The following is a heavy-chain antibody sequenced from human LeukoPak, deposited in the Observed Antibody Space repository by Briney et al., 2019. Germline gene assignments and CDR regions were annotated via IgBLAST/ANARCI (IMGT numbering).Heavy chain of an antibody. Sequence: PGGSLRLSCAASGFTFSSYSMNWVRQAPRKGLEWVSSISSSSSYIYYADSVKGRFTIPRDNAKNSLYLQMNSLRAEDTAVYYCARQYDSSGYYIEYYFDYWGQGTLVTVSS. D-gene: IGHD3-22*01. J-gene: IGHJ4*02. V-gene: IGHV3-21*01. CDR2: ISSSSSYI. CDR1: GFTFSSYS. CDR3: ARQYDSSGYYIEYYFDY.